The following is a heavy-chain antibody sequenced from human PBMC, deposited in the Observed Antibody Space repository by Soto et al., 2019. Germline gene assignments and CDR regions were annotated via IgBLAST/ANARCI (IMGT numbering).Heavy chain of an antibody. D-gene: IGHD4-17*01. CDR3: AIEGRGGDYARAFDI. J-gene: IGHJ3*02. CDR2: IYYSGST. CDR1: GGSISSGDYY. Sequence: SETLSLTCTVSGGSISSGDYYWSWIRQPPGKGLEWIGYIYYSGSTYYNPSLKSRVTISVDTSKNQFSLKLSSVTAADTAVYYCAIEGRGGDYARAFDIWGQGTMVTV. V-gene: IGHV4-30-4*01.